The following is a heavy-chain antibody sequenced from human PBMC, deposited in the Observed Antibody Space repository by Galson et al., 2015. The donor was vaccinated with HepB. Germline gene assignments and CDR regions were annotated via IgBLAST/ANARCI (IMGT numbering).Heavy chain of an antibody. D-gene: IGHD2-15*01. J-gene: IGHJ5*02. CDR3: ARLGYCSGGSCSWFDP. CDR2: IDPSDSYT. V-gene: IGHV5-10-1*01. Sequence: QSGAAVKKPGESLRISCKGSGYSFTSYWISWVRQMPGKGLEWMGRIDPSDSYTNYSPSFQGHVTISADKSISTAYLQWSSLKASDTAMYYCARLGYCSGGSCSWFDPWGQGTLVTVSS. CDR1: GYSFTSYW.